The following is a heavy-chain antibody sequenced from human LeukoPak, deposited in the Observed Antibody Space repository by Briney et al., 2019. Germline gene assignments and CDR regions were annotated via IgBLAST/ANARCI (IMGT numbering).Heavy chain of an antibody. CDR3: AREHTAMDDY. CDR1: GFTFSSYS. V-gene: IGHV3-21*01. CDR2: ISSSSSYI. Sequence: PGGSLRLSCAASGFTFSSYSMNWVRQAPGKGLEWVSSISSSSSYIYYADSVKGGFTISRDNAKNSLYLQVNSLRAEDTAVYYCAREHTAMDDYWGQGTLVTVSS. J-gene: IGHJ4*02. D-gene: IGHD5-18*01.